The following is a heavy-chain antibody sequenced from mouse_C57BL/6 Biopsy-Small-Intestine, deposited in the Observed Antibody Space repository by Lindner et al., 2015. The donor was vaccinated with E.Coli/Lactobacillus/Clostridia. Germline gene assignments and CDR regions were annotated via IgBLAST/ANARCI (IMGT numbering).Heavy chain of an antibody. CDR3: TTVGFAY. Sequence: EVQLQESGAELVRPGASVRLSCTASGFNIKDDYIHWVKQRPEQGLEWSGWIDPKNGDTEYAARFQGKATITADTSSNTAHPQLSSLTSEDTAVYYCTTVGFAYWGQGTLVTVSA. CDR1: GFNIKDDY. V-gene: IGHV14-4*01. CDR2: IDPKNGDT. J-gene: IGHJ3*01.